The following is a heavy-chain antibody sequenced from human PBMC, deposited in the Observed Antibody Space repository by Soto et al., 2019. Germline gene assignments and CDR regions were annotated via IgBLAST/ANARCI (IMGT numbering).Heavy chain of an antibody. Sequence: PSVTMCVTCTVSGGYITSGGCYWSWIRQHPGKGLEWIGYIYYSGFTYYNPSLKSRVTISVDTSKNQFSLRLSSVTAADTAVYYCARSVFPWGQGTLVTVSS. V-gene: IGHV4-31*03. CDR2: IYYSGFT. J-gene: IGHJ5*02. CDR1: GGYITSGGCY. CDR3: ARSVFP.